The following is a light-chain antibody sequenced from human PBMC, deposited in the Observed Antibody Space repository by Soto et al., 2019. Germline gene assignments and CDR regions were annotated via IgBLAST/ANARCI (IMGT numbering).Light chain of an antibody. CDR3: QQYNTYPWT. J-gene: IGKJ1*01. V-gene: IGKV1-5*01. Sequence: DIQMTQSPSTLSASVVDRVTITCRASQSISSWLAWYQQKPGKAPKLLIYDASSLESGVPSRFSGSGSGTEFALTISSLQPDDFATYYGQQYNTYPWTFGQGTKEAIK. CDR1: QSISSW. CDR2: DAS.